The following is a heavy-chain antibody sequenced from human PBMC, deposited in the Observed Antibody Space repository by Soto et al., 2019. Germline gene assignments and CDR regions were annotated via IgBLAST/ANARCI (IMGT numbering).Heavy chain of an antibody. CDR3: ARSPPRDCTNGVCYSYYYYYGMDV. Sequence: GASVKVSGKASGYTFTGYYMHWVRQAPGQGLEWMGWINPNSGGTNYAQKFQGRVTMTRDTSISTAYMELSRLRSDDTAVYYCARSPPRDCTNGVCYSYYYYYGMDVWGQGTTVTVSS. V-gene: IGHV1-2*02. CDR2: INPNSGGT. CDR1: GYTFTGYY. D-gene: IGHD2-8*01. J-gene: IGHJ6*02.